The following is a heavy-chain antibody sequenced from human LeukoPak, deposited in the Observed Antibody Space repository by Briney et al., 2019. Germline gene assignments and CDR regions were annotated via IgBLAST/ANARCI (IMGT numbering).Heavy chain of an antibody. CDR3: ARREQWLGYWYFDL. CDR2: LSGNGAKT. V-gene: IGHV3-23*01. Sequence: PGGSLRLSCAASGFSFSSYAMGWVRQAPGKGLEWVSALSGNGAKTHYADSVKGRFTISRDNSKNTVHLQMNSLKTEDTAVYFCARREQWLGYWYFDLWGRGTLVTVSS. CDR1: GFSFSSYA. J-gene: IGHJ2*01. D-gene: IGHD6-19*01.